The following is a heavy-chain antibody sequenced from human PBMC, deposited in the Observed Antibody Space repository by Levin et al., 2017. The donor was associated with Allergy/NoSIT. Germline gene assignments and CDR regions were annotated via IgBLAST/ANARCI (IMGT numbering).Heavy chain of an antibody. Sequence: GESLKISCKGSGYSFTSYWIGWVRQMPGKGLEWMGIIYPGDSDTRYSPSFQGQVTISADKSISTAYLQWSSLKASDTAMYYCARRYENFDYYDSSSPRRDYFDYWGQGTLVTVSS. D-gene: IGHD3-22*01. CDR1: GYSFTSYW. CDR2: IYPGDSDT. V-gene: IGHV5-51*01. CDR3: ARRYENFDYYDSSSPRRDYFDY. J-gene: IGHJ4*02.